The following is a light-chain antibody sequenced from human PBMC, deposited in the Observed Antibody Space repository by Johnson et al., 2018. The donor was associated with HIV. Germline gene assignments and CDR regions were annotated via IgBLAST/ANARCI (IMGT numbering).Light chain of an antibody. CDR2: DDI. CDR1: GSNIGDNY. J-gene: IGLJ1*01. Sequence: QSVLTQPPSVSAAPGQKVTISCSGIGSNIGDNYVSWYQHLPVPAPRLLIYDDINRPPGLPDRLSGSKSGTSATLGITGLQPGDEADYYCGTWDSSLSAYVFGTGTKVTVL. CDR3: GTWDSSLSAYV. V-gene: IGLV1-51*01.